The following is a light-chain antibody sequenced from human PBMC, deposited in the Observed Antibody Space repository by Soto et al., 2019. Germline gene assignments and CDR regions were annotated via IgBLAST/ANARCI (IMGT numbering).Light chain of an antibody. CDR3: LRDYNYPLT. CDR1: QGIRND. J-gene: IGKJ4*01. CDR2: AAS. V-gene: IGKV1-6*01. Sequence: AIQMTQSPSSLSASVGDRVTITCRASQGIRNDLGWYQQKPGKAPKLLIYAASSLQSGVPSRLSGSGSGTDFTLTISSLQPEDFATYYCLRDYNYPLTFGGGTKVEIK.